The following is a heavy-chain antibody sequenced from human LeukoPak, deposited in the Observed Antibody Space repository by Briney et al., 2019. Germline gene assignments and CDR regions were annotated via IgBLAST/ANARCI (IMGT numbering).Heavy chain of an antibody. CDR1: GGSFSGYY. CDR2: INHSGST. CDR3: ARVRGQWLVRRGNFDY. D-gene: IGHD6-19*01. V-gene: IGHV4-34*01. J-gene: IGHJ4*02. Sequence: SETLSLTCAVYGGSFSGYYWSWIRQPPGKGLEWIGEINHSGSTNYNPSLKSRVTISVDTSKNQFSLKLSSVTAADTAVYYCARVRGQWLVRRGNFDYWGQGTLVTVSS.